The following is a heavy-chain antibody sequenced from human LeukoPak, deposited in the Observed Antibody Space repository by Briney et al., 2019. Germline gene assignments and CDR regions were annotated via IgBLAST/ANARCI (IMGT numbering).Heavy chain of an antibody. CDR2: ISGFNGNI. CDR1: GYTFTSYG. CDR3: ARAPQDWNYRYYFDY. J-gene: IGHJ4*02. V-gene: IGHV1-18*01. Sequence: GASVKVSCKASGYTFTSYGISWVRQAPGQGLEWMGWISGFNGNINHAQNFQDRVTMTTDTSTSTAYMELRSLRSDDTAVYYCARAPQDWNYRYYFDYWGQGTLVTVSS. D-gene: IGHD1-7*01.